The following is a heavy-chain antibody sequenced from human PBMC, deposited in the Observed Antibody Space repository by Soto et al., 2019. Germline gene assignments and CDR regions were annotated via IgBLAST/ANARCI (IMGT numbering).Heavy chain of an antibody. V-gene: IGHV4-31*03. J-gene: IGHJ4*02. CDR3: ARYYGGTTDY. D-gene: IGHD4-17*01. Sequence: SETLSLTCTVSGGSISSGGYYWSWIRQHPGKGLEWIGYIYYSGSTYYNPSLKSRVTISVDTSKNQFSLKLSSVTAADTAVYYCARYYGGTTDYWGQGTLVTVSS. CDR2: IYYSGST. CDR1: GGSISSGGYY.